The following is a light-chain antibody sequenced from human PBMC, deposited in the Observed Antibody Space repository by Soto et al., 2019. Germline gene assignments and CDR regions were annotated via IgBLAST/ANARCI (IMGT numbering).Light chain of an antibody. CDR2: AAS. CDR1: QSIASW. Sequence: SQSIASWLTWYQQKPGKAPKVLIYAASRLQSGVPSRFSGSESGTTFTLTITNLQPEDFATYYCQQASSFPLTFGGGTKVDIK. J-gene: IGKJ4*01. V-gene: IGKV1-12*01. CDR3: QQASSFPLT.